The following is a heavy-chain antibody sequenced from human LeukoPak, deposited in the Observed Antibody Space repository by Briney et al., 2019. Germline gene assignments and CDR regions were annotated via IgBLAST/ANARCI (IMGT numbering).Heavy chain of an antibody. Sequence: PSETLSLTCAVYGGSFSGYYWSWIRQPPGKGLEWIGEINHSGSTNYNPSLKSRVTISVDTSKNQFSLKLSSVTAADTAVYYCARLVVPAATDPNECYFDYWGQGTLVTVSS. D-gene: IGHD2-2*01. J-gene: IGHJ4*02. V-gene: IGHV4-34*01. CDR1: GGSFSGYY. CDR3: ARLVVPAATDPNECYFDY. CDR2: INHSGST.